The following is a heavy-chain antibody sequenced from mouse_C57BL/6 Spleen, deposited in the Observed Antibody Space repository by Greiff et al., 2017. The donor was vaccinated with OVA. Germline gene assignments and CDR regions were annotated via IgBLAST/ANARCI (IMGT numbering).Heavy chain of an antibody. D-gene: IGHD1-2*01. Sequence: EVKLQESGPGLVKPSQSLSLTCSVTGYSITSGYYWNWIRQFPGNKLEWMGYISYDGSNNYNPSLKNRISITRDTSKNQFFLKLNSVTTEDTATYYCARFHQTPRYFDVWGTGTTVTVSS. J-gene: IGHJ1*03. CDR2: ISYDGSN. CDR1: GYSITSGYY. CDR3: ARFHQTPRYFDV. V-gene: IGHV3-6*01.